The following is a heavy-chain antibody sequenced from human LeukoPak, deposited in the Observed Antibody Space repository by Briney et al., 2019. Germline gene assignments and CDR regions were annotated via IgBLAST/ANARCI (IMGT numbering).Heavy chain of an antibody. V-gene: IGHV4-59*08. CDR3: ARPRKHAFDI. CDR1: GGSFSGYY. CDR2: IYYSGST. Sequence: SETLSLTCAVYGGSFSGYYWSWIRQPPGKGLEWIGYIYYSGSTNYNPSLKSRVTISVDTSKNQLSLKLSSVTAADTAVYYCARPRKHAFDIWGQGTMVTVSS. J-gene: IGHJ3*02.